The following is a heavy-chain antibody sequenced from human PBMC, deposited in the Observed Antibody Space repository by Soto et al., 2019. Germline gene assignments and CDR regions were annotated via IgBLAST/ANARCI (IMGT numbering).Heavy chain of an antibody. V-gene: IGHV4-59*08. Sequence: QVQLQESGPGLVKLSETLSLTCTVSGGSISSYYWSWIRQPPGKGLEWIGYIYYSGSTNYNPSLKSRVTISVDTSKNQFSLKLSSVTAADTAVYYCARRWGAAVDYWGQGTLVTVSS. CDR3: ARRWGAAVDY. CDR2: IYYSGST. J-gene: IGHJ4*02. D-gene: IGHD1-26*01. CDR1: GGSISSYY.